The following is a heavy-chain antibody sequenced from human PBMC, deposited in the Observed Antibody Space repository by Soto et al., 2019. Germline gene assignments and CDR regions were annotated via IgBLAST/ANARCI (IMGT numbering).Heavy chain of an antibody. J-gene: IGHJ4*02. D-gene: IGHD5-18*01. CDR1: GYSFISSS. CDR2: INAANGDT. V-gene: IGHV1-3*01. CDR3: ARDPGTAMAFDY. Sequence: QVRLVQSGAEVKKPGASVKVSCKASGYSFISSSIHWVRQAPGQRPEWMGWINAANGDTKYSQKFQGRVSITKDTSATTAYRELSSLTSEDTALYYCARDPGTAMAFDYWGQGTLVTVSS.